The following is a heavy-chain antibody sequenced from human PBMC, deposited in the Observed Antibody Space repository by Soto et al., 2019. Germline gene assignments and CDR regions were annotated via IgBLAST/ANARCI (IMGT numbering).Heavy chain of an antibody. CDR1: GYTFTSYG. Sequence: QVHLVQSGAEVKKPGASVKVSCKGSGYTFTSYGITWVRQASGQGLEWKGWISAHNGNTDYAQKPQGRVTVTRDTSTSTAYMELRGLRSDDTAVYYCARGRYGDYWGQGALVTVSS. CDR3: ARGRYGDY. CDR2: ISAHNGNT. D-gene: IGHD1-1*01. J-gene: IGHJ4*02. V-gene: IGHV1-18*01.